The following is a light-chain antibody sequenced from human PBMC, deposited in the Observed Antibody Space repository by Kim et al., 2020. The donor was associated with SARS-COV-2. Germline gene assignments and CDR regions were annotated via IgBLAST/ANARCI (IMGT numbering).Light chain of an antibody. Sequence: SFPNSCTGTSSDVGNYNLVSWYQQRPGKDPKLLIFEVSKRPSGVSNRFSGSKSGDTASLTISGLQAEDEADYYCCSYAGSSTFVVFGGGTQLTVL. CDR2: EVS. V-gene: IGLV2-23*02. CDR1: SSDVGNYNL. J-gene: IGLJ2*01. CDR3: CSYAGSSTFVV.